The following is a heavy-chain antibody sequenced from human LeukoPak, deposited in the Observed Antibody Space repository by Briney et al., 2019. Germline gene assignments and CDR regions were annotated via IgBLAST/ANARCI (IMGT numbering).Heavy chain of an antibody. J-gene: IGHJ5*02. CDR1: GFAFSNYW. CDR3: ARGDSSGYYH. Sequence: GGSLRLSCAASGFAFSNYWMHWVRQAPGKGLVWVSRLNSDGSSTTYADSVKGRFTIFRDNAKHTLFLQMNSLRAEDTAVYYCARGDSSGYYHWGQGTLVTVSS. CDR2: LNSDGSST. D-gene: IGHD3-22*01. V-gene: IGHV3-74*01.